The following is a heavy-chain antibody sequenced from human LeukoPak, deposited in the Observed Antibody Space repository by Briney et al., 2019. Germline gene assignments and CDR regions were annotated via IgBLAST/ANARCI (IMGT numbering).Heavy chain of an antibody. CDR1: GYSISSGYY. J-gene: IGHJ3*02. V-gene: IGHV4-38-2*02. CDR2: IYHSGST. CDR3: ARVRRLRLGELSAFDI. Sequence: PSETLSLTCTVSGYSISSGYYWGWIRPPPGKGLEWIGSIYHSGSTYYNPSLKSRVTISVDTSKNQFSLKLSSVTAADTAVYYCARVRRLRLGELSAFDIWGQGRMVTVSS. D-gene: IGHD3-16*02.